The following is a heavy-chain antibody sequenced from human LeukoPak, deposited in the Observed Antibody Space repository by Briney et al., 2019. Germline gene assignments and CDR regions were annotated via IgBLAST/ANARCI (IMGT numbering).Heavy chain of an antibody. D-gene: IGHD6-19*01. Sequence: PSQTLSLTCAVSGGSISSGGYSWSWIRQPPGKGLEWIGYIYHSGSTYYNPSLKSRVTISVDRSKNQFSLKLSSVTAADTAVYYCARVAIAVAGTLDYWGQGTLVTVSS. CDR1: GGSISSGGYS. CDR3: ARVAIAVAGTLDY. J-gene: IGHJ4*02. CDR2: IYHSGST. V-gene: IGHV4-30-2*01.